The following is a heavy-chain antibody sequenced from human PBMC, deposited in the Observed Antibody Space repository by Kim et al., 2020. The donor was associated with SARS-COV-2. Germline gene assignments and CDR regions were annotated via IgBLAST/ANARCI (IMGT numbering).Heavy chain of an antibody. J-gene: IGHJ4*02. CDR1: GYTFTTYW. Sequence: GESLKISCKVSGYTFTTYWIAWVRQMPGKGLEWMGVIYPRNSDTRYSPSFQGQVTISVDKSINTAYLHWSSLKASDTAMYYCARGATSSDYWGQGTLVTVSS. V-gene: IGHV5-51*01. CDR3: ARGATSSDY. CDR2: IYPRNSDT. D-gene: IGHD5-12*01.